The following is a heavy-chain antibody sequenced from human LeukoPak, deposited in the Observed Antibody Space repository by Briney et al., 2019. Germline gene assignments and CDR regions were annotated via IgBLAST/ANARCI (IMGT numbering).Heavy chain of an antibody. Sequence: RSSETLSLTCTVSGGSISSSSYYWGWIRQPPGKGLEWIGSIYYSGSTYYNPSLKSRVTISVDTSKNQFSLKLSSVTAADTAVYYCARGPDYYGSGSQYGMDVWGKGTTVTVSS. J-gene: IGHJ6*04. V-gene: IGHV4-39*01. CDR2: IYYSGST. CDR1: GGSISSSSYY. CDR3: ARGPDYYGSGSQYGMDV. D-gene: IGHD3-10*01.